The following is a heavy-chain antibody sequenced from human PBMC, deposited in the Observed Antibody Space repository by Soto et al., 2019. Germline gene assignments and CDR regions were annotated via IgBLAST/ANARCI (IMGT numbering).Heavy chain of an antibody. CDR2: IYYSGST. V-gene: IGHV4-59*01. D-gene: IGHD5-18*01. CDR1: GGSISSYY. J-gene: IGHJ4*02. CDR3: ARGIQLWQITYYFDY. Sequence: QVQLQESGPGLVKPSETLSLTCTVSGGSISSYYWSWIRQPPGKRLEWIGYIYYSGSTNYNPSLKRRVTISVDTSNTQFSLKLTSVTAADTAVYYCARGIQLWQITYYFDYWGQGTLVTVSS.